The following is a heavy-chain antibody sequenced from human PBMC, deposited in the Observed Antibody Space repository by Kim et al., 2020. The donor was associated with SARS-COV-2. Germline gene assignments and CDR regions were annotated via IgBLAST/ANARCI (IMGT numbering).Heavy chain of an antibody. CDR2: NP. D-gene: IGHD2-8*01. V-gene: IGHV7-4-1*02. CDR3: ARGALNGFDY. Sequence: NPTYAQGFTGRFVFSLDTSVSTAYLQISSLKAEDTAVYYCARGALNGFDYWGQGTLVTVSS. J-gene: IGHJ4*02.